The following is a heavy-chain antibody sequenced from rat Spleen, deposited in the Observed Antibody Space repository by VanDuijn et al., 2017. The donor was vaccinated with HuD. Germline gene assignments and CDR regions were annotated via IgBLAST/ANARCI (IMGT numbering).Heavy chain of an antibody. V-gene: IGHV2-13*01. CDR2: IWGNGNT. D-gene: IGHD1-2*01. CDR3: ARADIAAISADGI. Sequence: VHQVESGGGLVQPGRSLKLSCAASGFTFSKYGMAWVRQAPTKGLEWMGLIWGNGNTNYNSALKSRLSISRDTSKSQVYLKMNSLQSEDTATYSCARADIAAISADGIWGQGVMVTVSS. CDR1: GFTFSKYG. J-gene: IGHJ2*01.